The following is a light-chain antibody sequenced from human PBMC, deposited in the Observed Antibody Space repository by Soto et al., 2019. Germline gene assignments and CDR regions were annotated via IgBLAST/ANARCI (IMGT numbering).Light chain of an antibody. J-gene: IGKJ4*01. CDR2: GAS. Sequence: IVWPQSPATLSLSPGERATLSCRASQSVSSNLAWYQQKPGQAPRLLIYGASTRATGVPARFSGSGSGAEFTLAISSLQSEDVAVYYCQQYHNWPPLTFGGGTKVDIK. V-gene: IGKV3-15*01. CDR1: QSVSSN. CDR3: QQYHNWPPLT.